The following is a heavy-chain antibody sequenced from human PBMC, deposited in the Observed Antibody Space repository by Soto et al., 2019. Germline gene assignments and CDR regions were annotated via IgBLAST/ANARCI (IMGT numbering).Heavy chain of an antibody. CDR1: GYTFTSYG. CDR3: ARAPLNYYDSSGYYPTYDY. Sequence: QVQLVQSGAEVKQPGASVKVSCKASGYTFTSYGISWVRQAPGQGLEWMGWISAYNGNTNYAQKLQGRVTMTTDTSTSTAYMELRSLRSDDTAVYYCARAPLNYYDSSGYYPTYDYWGQGTLVTVSS. J-gene: IGHJ4*02. D-gene: IGHD3-22*01. CDR2: ISAYNGNT. V-gene: IGHV1-18*04.